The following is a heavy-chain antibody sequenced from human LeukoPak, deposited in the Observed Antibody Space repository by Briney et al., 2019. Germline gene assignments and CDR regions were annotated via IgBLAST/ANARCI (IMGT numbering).Heavy chain of an antibody. CDR1: GYIFIGDG. D-gene: IGHD1-26*01. J-gene: IGHJ1*01. Sequence: ASVKVSCKASGYIFIGDGLSWVRQAPGQGLEWMGWINTDNGQTDFAQKFQDRIIMTTDTSTSTAYLEVTSLRSDDTAVYYCARGGGTYWADHWGQGTLVTVSS. CDR3: ARGGGTYWADH. V-gene: IGHV1-18*01. CDR2: INTDNGQT.